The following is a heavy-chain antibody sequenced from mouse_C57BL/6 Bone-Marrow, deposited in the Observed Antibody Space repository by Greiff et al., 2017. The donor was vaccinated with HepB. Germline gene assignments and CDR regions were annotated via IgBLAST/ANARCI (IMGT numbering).Heavy chain of an antibody. Sequence: DVHLVESGEGLVKPGGSLKLSCAASGFTFSSYAMSWVRQTPEKRLEWVAYISSGGDYIYYADTVKGRFTISRDNARNTLYLQMSSLKSEDTAMYYCTRDRGYDSLFDYWGQGTTLTVSS. V-gene: IGHV5-9-1*02. CDR1: GFTFSSYA. CDR2: ISSGGDYI. CDR3: TRDRGYDSLFDY. D-gene: IGHD2-4*01. J-gene: IGHJ2*01.